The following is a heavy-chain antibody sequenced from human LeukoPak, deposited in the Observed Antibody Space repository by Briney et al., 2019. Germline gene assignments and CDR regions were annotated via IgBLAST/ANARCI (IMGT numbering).Heavy chain of an antibody. CDR1: GFTFSSYA. CDR2: ISGSGGST. D-gene: IGHD3-10*01. CDR3: AKHFGSGTYYNYFVY. V-gene: IGHV3-23*01. Sequence: GGSLRLSCAASGFTFSSYAMSWVRQAPGKGLEWVSAISGSGGSTYYADSLRGRFTISRDNSKNTLFLQMNSLRAEDTAVYYCAKHFGSGTYYNYFVYWGQGTLVTVFS. J-gene: IGHJ4*02.